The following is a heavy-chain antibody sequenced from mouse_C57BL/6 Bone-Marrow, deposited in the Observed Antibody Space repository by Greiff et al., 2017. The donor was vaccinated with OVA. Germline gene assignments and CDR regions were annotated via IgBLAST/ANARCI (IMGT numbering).Heavy chain of an antibody. D-gene: IGHD1-2*01. CDR1: GFTFSSYA. Sequence: EVQLVESGEGLVKPGGSLKLSCAASGFTFSSYALSWVRQTPEQRLEWVAYISSGGDYIYYADTVQGRFSISRDNARNPLYLQLSSLKSEDTAIYYCTRDGELLRRYFDVWGTGTTVTVSS. V-gene: IGHV5-9-1*02. CDR2: ISSGGDYI. J-gene: IGHJ1*03. CDR3: TRDGELLRRYFDV.